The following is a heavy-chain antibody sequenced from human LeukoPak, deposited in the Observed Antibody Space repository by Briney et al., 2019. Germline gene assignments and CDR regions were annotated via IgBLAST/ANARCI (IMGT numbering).Heavy chain of an antibody. Sequence: GGSLRLSCAVSGFTFSSYSMNWVRQAPGKGLEWVSYISSSSSTIYYADPVKGRFTISRDNAKNSLYLQMNSLRAEDTAVYYCARALNGYDYWGQGTLVTVSS. V-gene: IGHV3-48*01. CDR1: GFTFSSYS. D-gene: IGHD5-24*01. CDR2: ISSSSSTI. J-gene: IGHJ4*02. CDR3: ARALNGYDY.